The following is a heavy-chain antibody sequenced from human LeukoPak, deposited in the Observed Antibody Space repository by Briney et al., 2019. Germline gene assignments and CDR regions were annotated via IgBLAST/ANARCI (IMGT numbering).Heavy chain of an antibody. CDR1: GFSVSSNY. CDR2: IYSDGST. CDR3: ARATLDN. Sequence: GGSLRLPCAASGFSVSSNYITWVRQAPGKGLEWVSVIYSDGSTKYADSVKARFTISRDNSKNTVYLQMNRLRVEDTALYYCARATLDNWGQGTLVTVSS. J-gene: IGHJ4*02. V-gene: IGHV3-53*01.